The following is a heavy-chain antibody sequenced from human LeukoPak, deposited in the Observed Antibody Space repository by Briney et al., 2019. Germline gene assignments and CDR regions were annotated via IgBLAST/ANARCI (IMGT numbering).Heavy chain of an antibody. CDR3: ARGAPVFRWFDP. Sequence: ASVKVSCKASGYTFTGYYMHWVRQAPGQGLEWMGWINPNSRGTNYAQKFQGRVTMTRDTSISTAYMELSRLRSDDTAVYYCARGAPVFRWFDPWGQGTLVTVSS. V-gene: IGHV1-2*02. CDR2: INPNSRGT. J-gene: IGHJ5*02. D-gene: IGHD2-21*01. CDR1: GYTFTGYY.